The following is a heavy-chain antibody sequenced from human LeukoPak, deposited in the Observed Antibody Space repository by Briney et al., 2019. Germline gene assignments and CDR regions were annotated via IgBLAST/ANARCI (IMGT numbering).Heavy chain of an antibody. J-gene: IGHJ4*02. V-gene: IGHV3-48*03. Sequence: AGGSLRLSCAASGFTFSSYEMNWVRQAAGEGLEWVSYISGSGRTMSYADSVEGRFTISRDNAKNSLYLQMNSLRVEDTAVYHCARGGLYGYDVFDYWGQGTLVTVYS. D-gene: IGHD5-12*01. CDR1: GFTFSSYE. CDR2: ISGSGRTM. CDR3: ARGGLYGYDVFDY.